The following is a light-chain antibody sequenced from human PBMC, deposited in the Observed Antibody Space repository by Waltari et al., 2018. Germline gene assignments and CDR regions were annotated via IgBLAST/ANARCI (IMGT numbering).Light chain of an antibody. CDR1: QSVSSS. CDR3: QQYSYWWT. CDR2: GAS. V-gene: IGKV3-15*01. Sequence: EIVLTQSTATLSLSPGERATLSCRASQSVSSSLAWFQQKPGQAPRLLIYGASSRATGIPDRFSGSGSGTEFTLTISSLEPEDFAVYYCQQYSYWWTFGQGTKVEIK. J-gene: IGKJ1*01.